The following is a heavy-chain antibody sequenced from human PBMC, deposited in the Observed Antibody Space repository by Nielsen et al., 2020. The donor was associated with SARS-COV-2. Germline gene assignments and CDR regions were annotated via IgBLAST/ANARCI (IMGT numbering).Heavy chain of an antibody. Sequence: WIRQPPGKGLEWMGRIDPSDSYTNYSPSFQGHVTISADKSISTAYLQWSSLKASDTAMYYCAWNYGSGSYYPGHEAFDIWGQGTMVTVSS. V-gene: IGHV5-10-1*01. D-gene: IGHD3-10*01. CDR2: IDPSDSYT. CDR3: AWNYGSGSYYPGHEAFDI. J-gene: IGHJ3*02.